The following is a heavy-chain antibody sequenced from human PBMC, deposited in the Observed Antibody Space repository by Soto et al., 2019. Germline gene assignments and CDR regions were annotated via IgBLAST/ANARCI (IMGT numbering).Heavy chain of an antibody. Sequence: PGGSLRLSCAASGFTFSSYEMNWVRQAPGKGLEWVSYISSSGSTIYYADSVKGRFTISRDNAKNSLYLQMNSLRAEDTAVYYCARVSQWLIGAFDIWGQWTMVTVSS. D-gene: IGHD6-19*01. CDR2: ISSSGSTI. V-gene: IGHV3-48*03. J-gene: IGHJ3*02. CDR3: ARVSQWLIGAFDI. CDR1: GFTFSSYE.